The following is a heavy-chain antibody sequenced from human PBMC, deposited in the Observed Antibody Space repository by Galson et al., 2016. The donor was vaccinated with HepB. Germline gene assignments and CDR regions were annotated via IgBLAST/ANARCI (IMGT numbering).Heavy chain of an antibody. CDR1: GYTFTGYF. CDR3: ARVGLRVTLYYFDY. D-gene: IGHD3-10*01. J-gene: IGHJ4*02. V-gene: IGHV1-2*06. Sequence: SVKVSCTASGYTFTGYFIHWVRQAPGQGLEWMGRINPYTGGTYYAQRFQGRVTMTRDTSISTAYMEMSSLRTDDTAVYYCARVGLRVTLYYFDYWGQGTLVTVSS. CDR2: INPYTGGT.